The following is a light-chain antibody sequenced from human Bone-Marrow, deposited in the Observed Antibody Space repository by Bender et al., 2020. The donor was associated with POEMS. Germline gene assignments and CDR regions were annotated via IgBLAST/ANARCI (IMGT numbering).Light chain of an antibody. J-gene: IGLJ3*02. CDR1: SGDIGSYDL. CDR2: EVS. Sequence: QSALTQPRSVSGSPGQSVTISCTGTSGDIGSYDLVSWYQQHPGKAPKVMIYEVSTRPSGVSNRFSGSKSGDTASLTISGLQAGDEAFYYCSSYTRSTTVVFGGGTKVTVL. V-gene: IGLV2-14*02. CDR3: SSYTRSTTVV.